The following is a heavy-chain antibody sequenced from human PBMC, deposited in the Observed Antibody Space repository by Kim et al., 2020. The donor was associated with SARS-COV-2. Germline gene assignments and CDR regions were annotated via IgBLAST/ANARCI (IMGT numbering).Heavy chain of an antibody. CDR3: ARRVVVSANCFDF. Sequence: GGSLRLSCAASGFTFSSSPMSWVRQAPGKGPEWVAIVGGNGATTFYADSVKGRFTISRDNSKNTMFPQMNSLGADDAAIYYCARRVVVSANCFDFWGQGALVTVSS. J-gene: IGHJ4*02. CDR1: GFTFSSSP. CDR2: VGGNGATT. V-gene: IGHV3-23*01. D-gene: IGHD2-21*02.